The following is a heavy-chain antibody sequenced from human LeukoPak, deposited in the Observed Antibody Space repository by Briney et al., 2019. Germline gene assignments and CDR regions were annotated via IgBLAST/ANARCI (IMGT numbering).Heavy chain of an antibody. J-gene: IGHJ5*02. V-gene: IGHV4-61*02. CDR1: GGSISSGSYY. CDR2: IHTSGTT. Sequence: SETLSLTCTVPGGSISSGSYYWSWIRQPAGQGLEWIGRIHTSGTTNYNPSLRSRVTISLDTSKNQFSLKLYSVTAADTAVYYCARRDSSGYYDWFDPWGQGTLVTVSS. D-gene: IGHD3-22*01. CDR3: ARRDSSGYYDWFDP.